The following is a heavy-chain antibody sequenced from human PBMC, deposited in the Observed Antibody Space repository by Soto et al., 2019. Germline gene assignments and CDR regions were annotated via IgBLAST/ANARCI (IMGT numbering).Heavy chain of an antibody. Sequence: QVQLQESGPGLVKPSGTLSLTCAVFGGSIINSNWWTWVRQPPGKGLDWIGELFHSGSTNYNSSLMGRVTISVDKANNQFSLKLSSVTAADTAVYYCAHRPIVGAAIWGQGTLVTVSS. J-gene: IGHJ4*02. D-gene: IGHD1-26*01. CDR2: LFHSGST. CDR1: GGSIINSNW. CDR3: AHRPIVGAAI. V-gene: IGHV4-4*02.